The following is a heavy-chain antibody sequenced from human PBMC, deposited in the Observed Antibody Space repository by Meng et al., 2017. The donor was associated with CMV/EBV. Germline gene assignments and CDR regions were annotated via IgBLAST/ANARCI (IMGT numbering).Heavy chain of an antibody. CDR2: ISSSGSTI. CDR1: GLTFSDYY. CDR3: ARAMNWILYYYYGMDV. Sequence: GESLKISCAASGLTFSDYYTSWIRQAPGKGLEWVSYISSSGSTIYYADSVKGRFTISRDNAKNSLYLQMNSLRAEDTAVYYCARAMNWILYYYYGMDVWGQGTTVTVSS. D-gene: IGHD1-1*01. J-gene: IGHJ6*02. V-gene: IGHV3-11*01.